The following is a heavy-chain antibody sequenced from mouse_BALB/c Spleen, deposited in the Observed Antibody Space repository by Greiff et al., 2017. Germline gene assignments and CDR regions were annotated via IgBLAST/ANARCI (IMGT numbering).Heavy chain of an antibody. D-gene: IGHD2-10*02. V-gene: IGHV5-17*02. CDR1: GFTFSSFG. J-gene: IGHJ4*01. CDR2: ISSGSSTI. CDR3: ARSYGNYVNYAMDY. Sequence: EVKLVESGGGLVQPGGSRKLSCAVSGFTFSSFGMHWVRQAPEKGLEWVAYISSGSSTIYYADTVKGRFTISRDNPKNTLFLQMTSLRSEDTAMYYCARSYGNYVNYAMDYWGQGTSVTVSS.